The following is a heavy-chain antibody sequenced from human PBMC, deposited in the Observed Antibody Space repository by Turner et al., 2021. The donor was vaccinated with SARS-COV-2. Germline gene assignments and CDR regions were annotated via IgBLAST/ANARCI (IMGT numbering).Heavy chain of an antibody. CDR2: ITSRSSDL. J-gene: IGHJ4*02. CDR1: GFTFNSYT. CDR3: VRQVSIGRNY. D-gene: IGHD3-3*01. V-gene: IGHV3-21*01. Sequence: EVRLVESAGGLFKRGKPQRLSCEAPGFTFNSYTMSWVRQSPGRGLEWVASITSRSSDLRYADSVRGRVTISRDNVKESVVLQMSSLRIDDTAMYYCVRQVSIGRNYWGQGTLVTVSS.